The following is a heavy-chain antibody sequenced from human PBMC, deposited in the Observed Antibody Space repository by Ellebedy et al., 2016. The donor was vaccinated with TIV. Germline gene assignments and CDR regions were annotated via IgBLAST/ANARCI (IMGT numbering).Heavy chain of an antibody. CDR1: GFTFSSYA. CDR3: ARDKYSSPRY. V-gene: IGHV3-7*01. CDR2: IKQDGSEK. D-gene: IGHD6-19*01. J-gene: IGHJ4*02. Sequence: PGGSLRLSCATSGFTFSSYAMSRVRQAPGKGLEWVANIKQDGSEKYYVDSVKGRFTISRDNAKNSLYLQMNSLRAEDTAVYYCARDKYSSPRYWGQGTLVTVSS.